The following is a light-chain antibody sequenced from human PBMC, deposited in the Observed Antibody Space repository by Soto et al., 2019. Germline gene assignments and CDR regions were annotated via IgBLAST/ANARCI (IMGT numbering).Light chain of an antibody. Sequence: QSVLTQPASVSGSPGQSITISCTGTSSDVGMYNLVSWYQQHPGKAPKLMIYEGIKRPSGVSNRFSGSKSGNTASLTISGLQAKDEADYYCCAYAGSSTWVFGGGTKLTVL. CDR3: CAYAGSSTWV. CDR1: SSDVGMYNL. CDR2: EGI. J-gene: IGLJ3*02. V-gene: IGLV2-23*01.